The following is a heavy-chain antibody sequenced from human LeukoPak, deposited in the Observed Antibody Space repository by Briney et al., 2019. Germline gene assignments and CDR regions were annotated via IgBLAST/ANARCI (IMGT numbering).Heavy chain of an antibody. Sequence: ASVKVSCKASGYNFIGYGITWVRQALGQGLEWMGWVSSYNGNTDFAQKFQGRVSMTTEISTTTVYMELRGLRSDDTAVYYCARVHPHYDLFYAFDHWGQGTLVTVSS. CDR1: GYNFIGYG. V-gene: IGHV1-18*01. J-gene: IGHJ4*02. CDR3: ARVHPHYDLFYAFDH. CDR2: VSSYNGNT. D-gene: IGHD3/OR15-3a*01.